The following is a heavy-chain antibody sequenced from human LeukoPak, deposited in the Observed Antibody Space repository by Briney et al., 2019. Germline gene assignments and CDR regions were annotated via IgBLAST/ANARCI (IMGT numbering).Heavy chain of an antibody. V-gene: IGHV3-23*01. CDR2: IRPSGDNT. CDR3: ARVAGWHWFDP. J-gene: IGHJ5*02. Sequence: GGALRLSCAASGFTFSSYDMTWVRQAPGRGLEWVSPIRPSGDNTYYGDSVKGRFTISRDNSKNTVYLQMNNMGVDDTAVYYCARVAGWHWFDPWGQGTLVTVSS. D-gene: IGHD6-19*01. CDR1: GFTFSSYD.